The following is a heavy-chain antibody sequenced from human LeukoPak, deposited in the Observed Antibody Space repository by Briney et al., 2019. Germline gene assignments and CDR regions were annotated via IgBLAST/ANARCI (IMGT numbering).Heavy chain of an antibody. D-gene: IGHD3-16*01. CDR3: VEGGGVGIGGFDY. V-gene: IGHV3-23*01. CDR1: GSTFSRYA. CDR2: ISDSGGNI. J-gene: IGHJ4*02. Sequence: GGSLRLSCAASGSTFSRYAMSWVRHAPGKGLEWVSYISDSGGNIHYADSVKGRFTISRDNSKNTLYLQMNSLGAEDTALYYCVEGGGVGIGGFDYWGQGTLVTVSS.